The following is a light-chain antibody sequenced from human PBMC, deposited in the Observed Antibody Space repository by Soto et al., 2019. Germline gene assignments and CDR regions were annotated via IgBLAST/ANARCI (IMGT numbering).Light chain of an antibody. Sequence: EIVLTQSPGTLYLSPGERATLSCRASQTVFSGSLAWYQQKPGQDPRLLIYGSSRRASGIPDRFSGSGLETDLTLTISRLEPEDFVVYYCQQYGGSPFTFGPGTKVDIK. CDR1: QTVFSGS. CDR3: QQYGGSPFT. V-gene: IGKV3-20*01. CDR2: GSS. J-gene: IGKJ3*01.